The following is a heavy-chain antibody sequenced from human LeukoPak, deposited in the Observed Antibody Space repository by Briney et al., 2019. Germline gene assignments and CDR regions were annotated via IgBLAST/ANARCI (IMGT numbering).Heavy chain of an antibody. J-gene: IGHJ6*02. CDR3: ARGQPVYDDSSGYYYYYGMDV. CDR2: TYYRSKWYN. V-gene: IGHV6-1*01. D-gene: IGHD3-22*01. CDR1: GDSVSSNSAA. Sequence: SQTLSLTCAISGDSVSSNSAAWNWIRQSPSRGLEWLGRTYYRSKWYNDYAVSVKSRITINPDTSKNQFSLQLNSVTPEDTAVYYCARGQPVYDDSSGYYYYYGMDVWGQGTTVTVSS.